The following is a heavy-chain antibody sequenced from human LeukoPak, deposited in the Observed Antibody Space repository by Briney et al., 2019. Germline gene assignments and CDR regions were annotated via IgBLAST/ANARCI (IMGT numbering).Heavy chain of an antibody. D-gene: IGHD3-10*01. CDR2: IYYSGST. CDR1: GYSINSGYY. J-gene: IGHJ4*02. CDR3: TTYGSGRRYDY. V-gene: IGHV4-61*01. Sequence: SETLSLTCTVSGYSINSGYYWGWIRQPPGKGLEWIGYIYYSGSTNYNPSLKSRVTISIDTSKNQFSLKLNSVTAEDTAVYYCTTYGSGRRYDYWGQGILVTVSS.